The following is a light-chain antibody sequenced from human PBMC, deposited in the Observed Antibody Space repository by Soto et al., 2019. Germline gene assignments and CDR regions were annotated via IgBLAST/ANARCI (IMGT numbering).Light chain of an antibody. J-gene: IGKJ2*01. CDR1: QSVNSNY. CDR2: GGS. CDR3: QQYGSSPYT. Sequence: EIVLTQSPCTLSLSPGERATLSCRASQSVNSNYLAWYQQKPGQAPRLLIYGGSSRATGIPDRFSGSGSGADFSLTITRLEPEDFAVYYCQQYGSSPYTFGQGTKVDIK. V-gene: IGKV3-20*01.